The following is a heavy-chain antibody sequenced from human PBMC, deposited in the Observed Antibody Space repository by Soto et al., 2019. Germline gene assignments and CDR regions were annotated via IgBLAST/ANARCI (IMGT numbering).Heavy chain of an antibody. V-gene: IGHV1-18*01. CDR3: ARDDEDGRPLYYGMDV. Sequence: QVQLVQSGAEVKKPGASVKVSCKASGYSFTSYGISWVRQAPGQGLEWMGWISAYNGNTNYAQKLQGRVTMTTDTSTSTAYMELRSLRSDDTAVYYCARDDEDGRPLYYGMDVWGQGTTVTVSS. J-gene: IGHJ6*02. CDR1: GYSFTSYG. D-gene: IGHD2-15*01. CDR2: ISAYNGNT.